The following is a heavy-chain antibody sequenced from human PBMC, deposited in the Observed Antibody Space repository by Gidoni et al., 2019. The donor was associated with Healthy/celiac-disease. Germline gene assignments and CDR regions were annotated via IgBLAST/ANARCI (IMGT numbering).Heavy chain of an antibody. J-gene: IGHJ6*02. CDR2: IYTSGST. V-gene: IGHV4-4*07. D-gene: IGHD6-19*01. Sequence: QVQLQESGPGLVKPSETLSLTCTVSVGSISSYSCSCIRQPAGKGLEWIGRIYTSGSTNSNPSLKSRVTMSVDTSKNQFSLKLSSVTAADTAVYYCARETYYSSGWYVPLPTTTTDYYGMDVWGQGTTVTVSS. CDR1: VGSISSYS. CDR3: ARETYYSSGWYVPLPTTTTDYYGMDV.